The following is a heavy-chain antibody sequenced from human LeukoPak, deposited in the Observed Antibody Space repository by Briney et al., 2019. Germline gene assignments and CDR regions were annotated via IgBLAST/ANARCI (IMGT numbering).Heavy chain of an antibody. V-gene: IGHV3-11*04. J-gene: IGHJ6*04. CDR2: ISSSGSTI. Sequence: GGSLRLSCAASGLTVSSNCMSWVRQAPGKGLEWVSYISSSGSTIYYADSVKGRFTISRDNAKNSLYLQMNSLRAEDTAVYYCAELGITMIGGVWGKGTTVTISS. D-gene: IGHD3-10*02. CDR3: AELGITMIGGV. CDR1: GLTVSSNC.